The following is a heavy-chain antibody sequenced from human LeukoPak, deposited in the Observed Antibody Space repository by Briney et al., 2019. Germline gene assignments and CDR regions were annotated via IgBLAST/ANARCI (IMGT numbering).Heavy chain of an antibody. J-gene: IGHJ4*02. CDR1: GFTFSSYW. D-gene: IGHD4-23*01. CDR2: ISYDGSNK. V-gene: IGHV3-30-3*01. CDR3: ARDHRRWYYDY. Sequence: GGSLRLSCAASGFTFSSYWMSWVRQAPGKGLEWVAVISYDGSNKYYADSVKGRFTISRDNSKNTLYLQMNSLRAEDTAVYYCARDHRRWYYDYWGQGTLVTVSS.